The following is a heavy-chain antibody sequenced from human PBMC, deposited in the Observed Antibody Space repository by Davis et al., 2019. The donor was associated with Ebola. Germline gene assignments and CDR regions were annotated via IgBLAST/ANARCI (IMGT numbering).Heavy chain of an antibody. CDR1: GFTFSSYG. Sequence: GESLKISCAASGFTFSSYGMHWVRQAPGKGLEWVAVISYDGSNKYYADSVKGRFTISRDNAKNTLYLQMNSLRAEDTAVYYCARGDWDSSSWYWYFDLWGRGTLVTVYS. V-gene: IGHV3-30*03. CDR2: ISYDGSNK. J-gene: IGHJ2*01. D-gene: IGHD6-13*01. CDR3: ARGDWDSSSWYWYFDL.